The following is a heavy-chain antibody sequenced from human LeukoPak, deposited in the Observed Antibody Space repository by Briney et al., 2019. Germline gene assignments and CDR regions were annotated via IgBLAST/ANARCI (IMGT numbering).Heavy chain of an antibody. V-gene: IGHV3-23*01. D-gene: IGHD3-10*01. J-gene: IGHJ4*02. CDR3: AKERTPVRGVVPTSFDY. CDR1: GFTFSSYA. Sequence: GGSLRLSCAASGFTFSSYAMSWARQAPGKGLEWVSAISGSGGSTYYADSVKGRFTISRDNSKNTPYLQMNSLRAEDTAVYYCAKERTPVRGVVPTSFDYWGQGTLVTVSS. CDR2: ISGSGGST.